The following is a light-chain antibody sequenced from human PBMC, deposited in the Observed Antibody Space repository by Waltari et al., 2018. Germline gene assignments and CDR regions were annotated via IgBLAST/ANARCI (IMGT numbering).Light chain of an antibody. Sequence: QSVRTQPPPPSGAPGQTVSISCSGSNPTTGGKQLYWYQHAPGTAPRLLIHRSSQRPSGVPARFSGSWSGTSASLAISGLRSDDEADYYCVAWDDSLSGLVFGGGTRVTVL. CDR1: NPTTGGKQ. CDR3: VAWDDSLSGLV. V-gene: IGLV1-47*01. CDR2: RSS. J-gene: IGLJ2*01.